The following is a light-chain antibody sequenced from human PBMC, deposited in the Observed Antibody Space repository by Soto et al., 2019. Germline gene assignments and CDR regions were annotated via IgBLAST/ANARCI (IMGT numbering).Light chain of an antibody. V-gene: IGLV2-14*01. CDR2: EVS. J-gene: IGLJ1*01. CDR1: SSDVGGYNS. CDR3: SSYTSSSTLYV. Sequence: QSVLTQPASVSGSPGQSITISCTGTSSDVGGYNSVYWYQQHPGKAPKLMIYEVSNRPSGVSNRFSGSKSGNTASPTISGLQAEDEADYYCSSYTSSSTLYVFGAGTKLTVL.